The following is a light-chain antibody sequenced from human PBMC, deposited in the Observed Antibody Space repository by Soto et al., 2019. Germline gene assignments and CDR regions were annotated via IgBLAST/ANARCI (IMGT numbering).Light chain of an antibody. CDR3: QQRSDWPPGYT. CDR1: QNVNGY. CDR2: DVS. V-gene: IGKV3-11*01. Sequence: EIVLTQSPATLSLSPGARATLSCRASQNVNGYLAWYQQKPGQAPRLLIYDVSNRASGIPARFSGSGSGTDFTLTISSLEPEDFAVYYCQQRSDWPPGYTFGQGTKLEIK. J-gene: IGKJ2*01.